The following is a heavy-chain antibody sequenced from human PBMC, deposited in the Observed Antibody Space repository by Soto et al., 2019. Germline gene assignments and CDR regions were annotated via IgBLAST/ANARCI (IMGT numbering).Heavy chain of an antibody. V-gene: IGHV3-9*01. J-gene: IGHJ4*02. CDR3: AKDISLGGGGGLHYFDY. CDR2: ISWNSGSI. Sequence: GGSLRLSCAASGFTFDGYAMHWVRQAPGKGLEWVSGISWNSGSIGYADSVKGRFTISRDNAKNSLYLHMNSLRAEDTALYYCAKDISLGGGGGLHYFDYWGQGTLVTVSS. CDR1: GFTFDGYA. D-gene: IGHD2-15*01.